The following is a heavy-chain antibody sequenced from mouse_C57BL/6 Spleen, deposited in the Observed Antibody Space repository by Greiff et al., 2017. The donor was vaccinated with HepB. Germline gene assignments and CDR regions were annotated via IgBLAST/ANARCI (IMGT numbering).Heavy chain of an antibody. J-gene: IGHJ2*01. CDR3: ARTARIKY. CDR1: GYSITSGYG. CDR2: ISYSGST. V-gene: IGHV3-2*02. D-gene: IGHD1-2*01. Sequence: VQLKESGPGLVKPSQSLSLTCTVTGYSITSGYGWNWIRQFPGNKLEWMGYISYSGSTNYNPSLKSRISITRDTSKNQCFLQLNSVTTEDTATYYWARTARIKYWGQGTTLTVSS.